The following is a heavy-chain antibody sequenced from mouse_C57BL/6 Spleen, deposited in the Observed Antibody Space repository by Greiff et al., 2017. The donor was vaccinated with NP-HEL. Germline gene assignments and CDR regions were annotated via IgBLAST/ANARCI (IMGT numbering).Heavy chain of an antibody. Sequence: QVQLQQPGAELVRPGSSVKLSCKASGYTFTSYWMHWVKQRPIQGLEWIGNIDPSDSETHYNQKFKDKATLTVDKSSSTAYMQLSSLTSEDSAVYYCARSPYYYGSSYYFDYWAKAPLSQSPQ. V-gene: IGHV1-52*01. CDR1: GYTFTSYW. D-gene: IGHD1-1*01. CDR2: IDPSDSET. CDR3: ARSPYYYGSSYYFDY. J-gene: IGHJ2*01.